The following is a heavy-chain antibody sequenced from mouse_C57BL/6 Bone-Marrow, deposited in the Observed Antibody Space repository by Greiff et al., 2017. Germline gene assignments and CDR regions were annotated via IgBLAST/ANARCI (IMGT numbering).Heavy chain of an antibody. V-gene: IGHV1-7*01. D-gene: IGHD1-2*01. J-gene: IGHJ3*01. CDR2: INPSSGYT. CDR3: SRWSLRRGFAY. Sequence: VQLQQSGAELAKPGASVKLSCKASGYTFTSYWMHWVKQRPGQGLDWIGYINPSSGYTKYNQKFKDKATLTADKSSSTAYMQLRSLTYEDSSVYYWSRWSLRRGFAYWGQGTLVTVSA. CDR1: GYTFTSYW.